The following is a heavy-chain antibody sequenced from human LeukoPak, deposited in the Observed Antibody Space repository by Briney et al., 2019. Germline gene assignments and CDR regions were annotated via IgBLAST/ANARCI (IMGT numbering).Heavy chain of an antibody. CDR3: VRGVWGSYRYGY. CDR1: GYSISSGYY. J-gene: IGHJ4*02. CDR2: IYHSGST. Sequence: PSETLSLTCAVSGYSISSGYYWGWIRQPPGKGLEWIGSIYHSGSTYYNPSLKSRVTISVDTSKNQFSLKLNSVTAADTAVYYCVRGVWGSYRYGYWGQGILVTVSS. V-gene: IGHV4-38-2*01. D-gene: IGHD3-16*02.